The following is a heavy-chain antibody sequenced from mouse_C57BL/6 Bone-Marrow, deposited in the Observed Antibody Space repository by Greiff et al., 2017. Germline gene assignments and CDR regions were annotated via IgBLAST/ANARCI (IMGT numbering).Heavy chain of an antibody. V-gene: IGHV14-4*01. J-gene: IGHJ2*01. CDR3: TPYGNLYYFDY. CDR1: GFNIKDDY. Sequence: VQLQQSGAELVRPGASVKLSCTASGFNIKDDYMHWVKQRPEQGLEWIGWIDPENGDTEYASKFQGKATITADTSSNTAYLQLSSLTSEDTAVYYCTPYGNLYYFDYWGQGTTLTVSS. D-gene: IGHD2-10*02. CDR2: IDPENGDT.